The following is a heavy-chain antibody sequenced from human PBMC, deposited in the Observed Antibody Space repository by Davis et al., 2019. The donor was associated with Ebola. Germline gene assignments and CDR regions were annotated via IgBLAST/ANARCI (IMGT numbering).Heavy chain of an antibody. CDR2: ISAYNGNT. CDR1: GYTFTSYG. J-gene: IGHJ5*02. Sequence: AASVKVSCKASGYTFTSYGISWVRQAPGQGLEWMGWISAYNGNTNYAQKLQGRVTMTTDTSTSTAYMELRSLRSDDTAVYYCARDETAAAGSNWFDPWGQGTLVTVSS. D-gene: IGHD6-13*01. CDR3: ARDETAAAGSNWFDP. V-gene: IGHV1-18*01.